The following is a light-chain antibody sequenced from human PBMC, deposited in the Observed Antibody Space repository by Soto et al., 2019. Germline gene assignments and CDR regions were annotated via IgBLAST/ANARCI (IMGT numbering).Light chain of an antibody. J-gene: IGKJ4*01. CDR2: GAS. CDR1: QTVSSSY. CDR3: QQYGSSPLT. Sequence: EIVLTQSPGTLSLSPGERATLSCRASQTVSSSYLARYQQKPGQAPRLLIYGASSRATGIPDRFSGSGSGTHCTLTISRLELEDFAVYYCQQYGSSPLTFGGGTKVEIK. V-gene: IGKV3-20*01.